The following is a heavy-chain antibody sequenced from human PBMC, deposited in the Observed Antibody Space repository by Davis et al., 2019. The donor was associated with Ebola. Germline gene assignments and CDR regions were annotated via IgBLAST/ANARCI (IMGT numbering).Heavy chain of an antibody. CDR3: AIDLYTSGWYSFDY. D-gene: IGHD6-19*01. CDR1: EFTLNEFA. J-gene: IGHJ4*02. V-gene: IGHV1-24*01. Sequence: AASVKLSCKVSEFTLNEFAMHWVRQAPGKGLEWMGGFDPEDGETHYAQKFQGRVTMTEDTSTDTAYMELSSLRSEDTAVYYCAIDLYTSGWYSFDYWGQGTLVTVSS. CDR2: FDPEDGET.